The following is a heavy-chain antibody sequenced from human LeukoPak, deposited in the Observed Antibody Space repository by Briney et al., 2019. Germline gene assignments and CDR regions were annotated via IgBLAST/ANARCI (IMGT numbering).Heavy chain of an antibody. CDR2: IYYSGST. CDR3: ASIIVGANNWFDP. CDR1: GGSISSYY. D-gene: IGHD1-26*01. J-gene: IGHJ5*02. Sequence: SETLSLTCTVSGGSISSYYWSWIRQPPGKGLEWIGHIYYSGSTNYNPSLKSRVTISVDTSKNQFSLKLSSVTAADTAVYYCASIIVGANNWFDPWGQGTLVTVSS. V-gene: IGHV4-59*08.